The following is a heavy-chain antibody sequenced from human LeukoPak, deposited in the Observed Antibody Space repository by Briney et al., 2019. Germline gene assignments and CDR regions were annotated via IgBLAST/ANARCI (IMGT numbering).Heavy chain of an antibody. CDR1: GGSYSGYY. CDR3: ARFYGDYGGDAFDI. CDR2: INHSGST. J-gene: IGHJ3*02. D-gene: IGHD4-17*01. Sequence: SETLSLTCAVYGGSYSGYYWSWIRQPPGKGLEWIGEINHSGSTNYNPSLKSRVTISVDTSKNQFSLKLSSVTAADTAVYYCARFYGDYGGDAFDIWGQGTMVTVSS. V-gene: IGHV4-34*01.